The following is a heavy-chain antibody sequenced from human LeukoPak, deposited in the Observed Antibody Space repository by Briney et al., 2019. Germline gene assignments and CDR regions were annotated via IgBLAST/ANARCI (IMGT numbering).Heavy chain of an antibody. V-gene: IGHV1-18*01. Sequence: VASVKVSCKASGYTFTNYGIIWVRQAPGQGLEWMGWIRADTGNIKYAQKFQGRLTMTTDTSTSTANMDLRSLRYDDTAVYFCARWMMFRGVYGADYWGQGTLVTVSS. CDR2: IRADTGNI. D-gene: IGHD3-10*01. CDR3: ARWMMFRGVYGADY. J-gene: IGHJ4*02. CDR1: GYTFTNYG.